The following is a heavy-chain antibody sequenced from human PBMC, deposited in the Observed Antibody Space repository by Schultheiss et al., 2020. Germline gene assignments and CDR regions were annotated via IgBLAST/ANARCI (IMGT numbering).Heavy chain of an antibody. CDR2: ISGSGGST. CDR1: GFTFSSYA. CDR3: ARDLSTGWFDP. Sequence: GGSLRLSCAASGFTFSSYAMSWVRQAPGKGLGWVSAISGSGGSTYYAESVKGRFTISRDNSKNTLYLQMNSLRAEDTAVYYCARDLSTGWFDPWGQGTLVTISS. D-gene: IGHD1-1*01. V-gene: IGHV3-23*01. J-gene: IGHJ5*02.